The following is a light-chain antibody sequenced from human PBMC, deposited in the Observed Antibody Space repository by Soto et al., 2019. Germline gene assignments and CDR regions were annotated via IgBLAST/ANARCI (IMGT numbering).Light chain of an antibody. V-gene: IGKV1-39*01. Sequence: DIQMTQSPSSLSASVEDRVIITCRASQSISNHLNWYQQKPGKAPKLLIFAASSLQSGVPSRFSGSRSGPDFTLTISSLQPEDFATYYCRQSYSSPPTFGQRTKADIK. CDR1: QSISNH. CDR2: AAS. J-gene: IGKJ1*01. CDR3: RQSYSSPPT.